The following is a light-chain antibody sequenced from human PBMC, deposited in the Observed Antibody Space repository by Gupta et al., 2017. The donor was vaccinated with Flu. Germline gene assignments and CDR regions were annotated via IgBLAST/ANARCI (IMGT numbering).Light chain of an antibody. CDR1: QSVSPN. Sequence: IAMTQAPATLSVSPGERATLSCRARQSVSPNFAWYQQKPGQAPRLLIYGGSLRAHGLTARFSGSWPGIEFTLTISRLKTDDFAGYSCEDYNNWAPWTFGQGTKVEIK. J-gene: IGKJ1*01. CDR2: GGS. V-gene: IGKV3-15*01. CDR3: EDYNNWAPWT.